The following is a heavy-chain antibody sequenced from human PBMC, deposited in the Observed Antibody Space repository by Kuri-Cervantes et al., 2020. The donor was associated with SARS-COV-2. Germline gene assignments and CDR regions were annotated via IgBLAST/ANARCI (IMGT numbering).Heavy chain of an antibody. CDR1: GFTFSSYD. D-gene: IGHD3-10*01. CDR3: ARDRSFTPDY. Sequence: GESLKISCAACGFTFSSYDMHWVRQAPGKGLEWVANIKQDGSEKYYVDSVKGRFTISRDNAKNSLYLQMNSMRAEDTAVYYCARDRSFTPDYWGQGTLVTVSS. V-gene: IGHV3-7*01. CDR2: IKQDGSEK. J-gene: IGHJ4*02.